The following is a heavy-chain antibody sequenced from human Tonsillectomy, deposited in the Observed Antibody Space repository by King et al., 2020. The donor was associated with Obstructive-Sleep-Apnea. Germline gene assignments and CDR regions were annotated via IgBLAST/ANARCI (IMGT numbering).Heavy chain of an antibody. J-gene: IGHJ4*02. V-gene: IGHV3-30*03. D-gene: IGHD2-2*01. CDR3: ARGGIVVSPAAPIMDY. Sequence: VQLVESGGGVVQPGRSLRLSCAASGFTFSRYNMLWVRQAPGKGLEWVAVISPDGSLSYEADSPEGRITISRDNFKSTMYLQMDSLRDEDTAVYYCARGGIVVSPAAPIMDYWGQGALVTVSA. CDR1: GFTFSRYN. CDR2: ISPDGSLS.